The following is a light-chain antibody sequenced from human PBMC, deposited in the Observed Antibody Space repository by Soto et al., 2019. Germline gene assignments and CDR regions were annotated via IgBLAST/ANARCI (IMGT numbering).Light chain of an antibody. V-gene: IGLV4-69*01. CDR1: SGHSSYA. J-gene: IGLJ3*02. CDR2: LNSDGSH. CDR3: QTWRTGIRV. Sequence: QPVLTQSPSASASLGASVKLTCTLSSGHSSYAIAWHQQQQEKGPRYLMKLNSDGSHSKGDGIPDRFSGSSSGTERYLTISSLHSEDEDDYYCQTWRTGIRVFGGGTKLTVL.